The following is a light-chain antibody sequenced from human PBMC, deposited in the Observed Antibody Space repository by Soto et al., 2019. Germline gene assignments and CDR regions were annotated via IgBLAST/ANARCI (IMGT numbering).Light chain of an antibody. CDR2: DVS. V-gene: IGLV2-14*01. CDR3: SAYTSSSPLVV. CDR1: SSDVGGYNY. J-gene: IGLJ2*01. Sequence: QSALTQPASVSGSPGQSITISCTGTSSDVGGYNYVSWYQQHPGKAPKLMIYDVSNRPSGVSNRFSGSKSGNTASLTISGLQDEDVADYYCSAYTSSSPLVVFGGGTKLTVL.